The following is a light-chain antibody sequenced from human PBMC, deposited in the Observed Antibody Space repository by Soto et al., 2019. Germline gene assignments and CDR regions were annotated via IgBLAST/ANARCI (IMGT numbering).Light chain of an antibody. V-gene: IGKV3-11*01. CDR1: QSVTNY. J-gene: IGKJ3*01. CDR2: DAS. CDR3: QHRSSWPGA. Sequence: EIGLAQSPGTLSLSAGERATLSCRASQSVTNYMAWYQQRPGQAPRLLIYDASNRATGVPARFSGSGSGTEFTLTISSLQPEDFAIYYCQHRSSWPGAFGPGTKVDVK.